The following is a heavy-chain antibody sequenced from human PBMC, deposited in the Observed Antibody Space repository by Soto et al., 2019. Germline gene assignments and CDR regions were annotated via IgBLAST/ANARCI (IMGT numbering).Heavy chain of an antibody. V-gene: IGHV3-30-3*01. CDR2: ISYDGSNK. Sequence: QVQLVESGGGVVQPGRSLRLSCAASGFTFSSYAMHWVRQAPGKGLEWVAVISYDGSNKYYADSVKGRFTISRDNSKNTLYLQMNSLRAEDTAVYYCARDIYDYGDQGWGQGTLVTVSS. CDR3: ARDIYDYGDQG. J-gene: IGHJ4*02. D-gene: IGHD4-17*01. CDR1: GFTFSSYA.